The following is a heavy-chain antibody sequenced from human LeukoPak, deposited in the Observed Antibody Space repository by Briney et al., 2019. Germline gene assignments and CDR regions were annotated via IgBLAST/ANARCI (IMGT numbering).Heavy chain of an antibody. CDR1: GGSISSSSYY. J-gene: IGHJ5*02. CDR2: IYYSGST. CDR3: ARLWFGELLYLPEAFDP. Sequence: PSETLSLTCTVSGGSISSSSYYWGWIRQPPGKGLEWIGSIYYSGSTYYNPSLKSRVTISVDTSKNQFSLKLSSVTAADTAVYYCARLWFGELLYLPEAFDPWGQGTLVTVPS. D-gene: IGHD3-10*01. V-gene: IGHV4-39*07.